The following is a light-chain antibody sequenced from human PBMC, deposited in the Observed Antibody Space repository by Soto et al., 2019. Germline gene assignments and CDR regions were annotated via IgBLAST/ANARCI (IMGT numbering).Light chain of an antibody. CDR3: QQRSIPIT. V-gene: IGKV3-11*01. Sequence: EILLTQSPATLSLSPGERATLSCRASQSISGYLAWYQHRPGQAPRLLIYNTSNRATGIPARLSGGGSGTDFTLTISSLEPEDFAVYYCQQRSIPITFGQGTRLEIK. J-gene: IGKJ5*01. CDR1: QSISGY. CDR2: NTS.